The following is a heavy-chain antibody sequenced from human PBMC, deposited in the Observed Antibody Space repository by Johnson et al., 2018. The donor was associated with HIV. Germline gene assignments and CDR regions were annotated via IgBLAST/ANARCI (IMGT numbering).Heavy chain of an antibody. D-gene: IGHD2-21*02. V-gene: IGHV3-30*02. Sequence: QMQLVESGGGVVQPGGSLRLSCATSGFTFSNYAMHWVRQAPGKGLEWVAFIRYDGSTQSYADSVKGRFSISRDNSKNTLYLQMSSLSAEDTAVYYCAKDLVVTVLVAFDIWGQGTMVTVSS. CDR3: AKDLVVTVLVAFDI. CDR2: IRYDGSTQ. J-gene: IGHJ3*02. CDR1: GFTFSNYA.